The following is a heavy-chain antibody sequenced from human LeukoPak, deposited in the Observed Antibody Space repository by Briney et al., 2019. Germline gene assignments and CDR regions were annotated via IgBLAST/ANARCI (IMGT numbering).Heavy chain of an antibody. Sequence: KRSETLSLTCAVSGYSISSGYYWGWTRQPPGKGLEWIGSIYHSGSTYYNPSLKSRVTISVDTSKNQFSLKLSSVTAADTAVYYCARQYCSSTSCLADFDYWGQGTLVTVSS. CDR1: GYSISSGYY. J-gene: IGHJ4*02. V-gene: IGHV4-38-2*01. CDR3: ARQYCSSTSCLADFDY. CDR2: IYHSGST. D-gene: IGHD2-2*01.